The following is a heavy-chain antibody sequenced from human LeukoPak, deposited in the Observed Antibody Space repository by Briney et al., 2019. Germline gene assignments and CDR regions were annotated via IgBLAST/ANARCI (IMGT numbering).Heavy chain of an antibody. J-gene: IGHJ5*02. CDR3: ARAIGWNVIIRFKRRWFDP. D-gene: IGHD6-19*01. V-gene: IGHV1-8*02. Sequence: GASVKVSCKASGYTFTDNDITWVRQAAGQGPEWMGWVNPGSGNTGYAQKFQGRVTMTSNPSISTAYMELSSLRSEDTAVYYCARAIGWNVIIRFKRRWFDPWGQGTLVSVSS. CDR1: GYTFTDND. CDR2: VNPGSGNT.